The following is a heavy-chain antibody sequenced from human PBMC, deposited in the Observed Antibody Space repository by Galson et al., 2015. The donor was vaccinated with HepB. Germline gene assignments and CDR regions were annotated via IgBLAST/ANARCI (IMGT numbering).Heavy chain of an antibody. CDR2: MNPNSGNT. J-gene: IGHJ4*02. Sequence: SVKVSCKASGYTFTSYDINWVRQATGQGLEWMGWMNPNSGNTGYAQKFQGRVTMTRNTSISTAYMELSSLRSEDTAVYHCARGRGGGFWSGYYNYYFDYWGQGTLVTVSS. D-gene: IGHD3-3*01. V-gene: IGHV1-8*01. CDR3: ARGRGGGFWSGYYNYYFDY. CDR1: GYTFTSYD.